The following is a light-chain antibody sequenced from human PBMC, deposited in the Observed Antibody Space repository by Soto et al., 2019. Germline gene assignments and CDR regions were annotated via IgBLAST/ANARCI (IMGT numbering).Light chain of an antibody. Sequence: SLSQLSLPVTLGQPTTLSCRASQSVSSSYLAWYQQKPGQAPRLLIYGASSRATGIPDRFSGSGSGTDFTLTISRLETEDFAVFYCQQYGTSQIIFGQGTLLDIK. CDR1: QSVSSSY. V-gene: IGKV3-20*01. CDR2: GAS. J-gene: IGKJ5*01. CDR3: QQYGTSQII.